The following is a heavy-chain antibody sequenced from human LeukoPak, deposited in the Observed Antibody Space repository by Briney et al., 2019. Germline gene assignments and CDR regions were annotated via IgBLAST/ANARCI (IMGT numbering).Heavy chain of an antibody. D-gene: IGHD1-1*01. CDR1: GFTVSGNY. Sequence: GGSLRLSCAVSGFTVSGNYMSWVRQAPGKGLEWVAFVRYDSSNKYYADSVKGRFTVSRDNSKNMLYLQMNSLRAEDTAVYYCAYYHVNEEPPTFWGQGTLVTVSS. CDR2: VRYDSSNK. J-gene: IGHJ4*02. V-gene: IGHV3-30*02. CDR3: AYYHVNEEPPTF.